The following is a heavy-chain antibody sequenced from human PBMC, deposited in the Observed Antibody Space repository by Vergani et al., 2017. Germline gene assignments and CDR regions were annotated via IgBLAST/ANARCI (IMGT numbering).Heavy chain of an antibody. CDR3: ARYYYDSSGYYYNWFDP. CDR2: IDPSDSYT. Sequence: EVQLVQSGAEVKKPGESLRISCKGSGYSFTSYWISWVRQMPGKGLEWMGRIDPSDSYTNYSPSFQGHVTISADKSISTAYLQWSSLKASDTAMYYCARYYYDSSGYYYNWFDPWAQGTLVTVSS. D-gene: IGHD3-22*01. CDR1: GYSFTSYW. J-gene: IGHJ5*02. V-gene: IGHV5-10-1*01.